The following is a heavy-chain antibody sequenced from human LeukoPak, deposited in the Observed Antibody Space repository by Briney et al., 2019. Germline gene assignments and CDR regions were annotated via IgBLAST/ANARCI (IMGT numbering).Heavy chain of an antibody. CDR2: IKQDGSEK. D-gene: IGHD6-19*01. CDR1: GFTFSSYW. Sequence: PGGSLRLSCAASGFTFSSYWMSWIRQAPGKGLEWVANIKQDGSEKYYVDSVKGRFTISRDNAKNSLYLQMNSLRAEDTAVYYCARERDGSSGYSDYWGQGTLVTVSS. J-gene: IGHJ4*02. V-gene: IGHV3-7*01. CDR3: ARERDGSSGYSDY.